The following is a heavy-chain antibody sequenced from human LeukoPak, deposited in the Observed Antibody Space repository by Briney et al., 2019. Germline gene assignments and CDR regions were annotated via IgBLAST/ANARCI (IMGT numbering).Heavy chain of an antibody. CDR3: ATYYDSSGYYFR. D-gene: IGHD3-22*01. J-gene: IGHJ4*02. Sequence: SETLSLTCAVYGGSFSGYYWSWIRQPPGKGVEWIGEINHSGSTNYNPSLKSRVTISVDTSKKQFSLKLSSVTAADTAVYYCATYYDSSGYYFRWGEGTLVTVSP. CDR2: INHSGST. CDR1: GGSFSGYY. V-gene: IGHV4-34*01.